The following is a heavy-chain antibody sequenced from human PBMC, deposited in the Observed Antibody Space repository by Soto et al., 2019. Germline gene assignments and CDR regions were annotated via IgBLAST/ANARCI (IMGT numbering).Heavy chain of an antibody. Sequence: GGSLRLSCAASGFTFSSYWMHWVRQAPGKGLVWVSRINSDGSSTSYADSVKGRFTISRDNAKNTLYLQMNSLRAEDTAVYYCARDPFIYSSGWYGSDWFDPWGQGTLVTVSS. D-gene: IGHD6-19*01. CDR3: ARDPFIYSSGWYGSDWFDP. CDR1: GFTFSSYW. CDR2: INSDGSST. J-gene: IGHJ5*02. V-gene: IGHV3-74*01.